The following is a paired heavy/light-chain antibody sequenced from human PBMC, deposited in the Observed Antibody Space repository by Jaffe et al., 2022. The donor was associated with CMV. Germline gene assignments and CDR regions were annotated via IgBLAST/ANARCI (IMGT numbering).Heavy chain of an antibody. CDR3: AKYKVERRWLQTFIDY. CDR1: GFTFSSYA. CDR2: ISGSGGST. Sequence: EVQLVESGGGLVQPGGSLRLSCAASGFTFSSYAMSWVRQAPGKGLEWVSAISGSGGSTYYADSVKGRFTISRDNSKNTLYLQMNSLRAEDTAVYYCAKYKVERRWLQTFIDYWGQGTLVTVSS. V-gene: IGHV3-23*04. D-gene: IGHD5-12*01. J-gene: IGHJ4*02.
Light chain of an antibody. CDR1: QSVLYSSNNKNY. V-gene: IGKV4-1*01. J-gene: IGKJ1*01. CDR2: WAS. Sequence: DIVMTQSPDSLAVSLGERATINCKSSQSVLYSSNNKNYLAWYQQKPGQPPKLLIYWASTRESGVPDRFSGSGSGTDFTLTISSLQAEDVAVYYCQQYYSTPGTFGQGTKVEIK. CDR3: QQYYSTPGT.